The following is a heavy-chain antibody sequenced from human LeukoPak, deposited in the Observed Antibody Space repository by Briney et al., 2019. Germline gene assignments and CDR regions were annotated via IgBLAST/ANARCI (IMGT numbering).Heavy chain of an antibody. V-gene: IGHV4-59*01. D-gene: IGHD3-22*01. Sequence: PSETLSLTCTVSSGSISSYYWSWIRQPPGKGLEWIGYIYHGGGTNYNPSLKSRVTISGDTSKNRFFLNLSSVTAADTAMYYCARGRYYYDSSGYPYNWFDPWGQGTLVTVSS. J-gene: IGHJ5*02. CDR1: SGSISSYY. CDR3: ARGRYYYDSSGYPYNWFDP. CDR2: IYHGGGT.